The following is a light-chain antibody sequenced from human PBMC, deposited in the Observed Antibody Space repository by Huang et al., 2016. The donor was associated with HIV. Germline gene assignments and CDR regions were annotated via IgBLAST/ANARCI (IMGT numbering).Light chain of an antibody. CDR1: QNITTN. CDR3: QQYNNRPLIT. CDR2: GAS. V-gene: IGKV3-15*01. J-gene: IGKJ3*01. Sequence: EIGMTQSPATLSVSPGESATLSCRASQNITTNLVWYHQKVGQAPRLLIYGASTRATDVPARFSGSGSGTEFTLIISSLQSEDFGIYYCQQYNNRPLITFGPGTKVD.